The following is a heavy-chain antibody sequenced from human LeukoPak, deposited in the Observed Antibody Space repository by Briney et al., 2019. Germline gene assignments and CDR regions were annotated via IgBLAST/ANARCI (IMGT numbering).Heavy chain of an antibody. CDR1: GGSISSSSYY. V-gene: IGHV4-39*01. Sequence: SETLSLTCTVSGGSISSSSYYWGWIRQPPGKGLEWIGSIYYSGSTYYNPSLKSRVTISVDTSKNQFPLKLSSVTAADTAVYYCARGLRGGSSWYAVDYWGQGTLVTVSS. CDR3: ARGLRGGSSWYAVDY. J-gene: IGHJ4*02. CDR2: IYYSGST. D-gene: IGHD6-13*01.